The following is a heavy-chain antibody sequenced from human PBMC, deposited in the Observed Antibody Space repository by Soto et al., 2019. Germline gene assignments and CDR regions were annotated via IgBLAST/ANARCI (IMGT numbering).Heavy chain of an antibody. CDR1: GYTFTSYY. CDR2: INPSGGST. V-gene: IGHV1-46*03. J-gene: IGHJ1*01. Sequence: QVQLVQSGAEVKKPGASVKVSCKASGYTFTSYYMHWVRQAPGQGLEWMGIINPSGGSTSYAQKFQARVTRTRDTSTSTVYMELSSLRSEDTAVYYCARASTVTAPDEYFQHWGQGTLVTVSS. D-gene: IGHD4-17*01. CDR3: ARASTVTAPDEYFQH.